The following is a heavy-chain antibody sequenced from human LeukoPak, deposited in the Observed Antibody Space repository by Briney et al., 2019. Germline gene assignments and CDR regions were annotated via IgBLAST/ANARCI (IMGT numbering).Heavy chain of an antibody. J-gene: IGHJ3*02. CDR2: IYYSGST. CDR3: AREGDPSYYYDSSGYYYVGAFDS. D-gene: IGHD3-22*01. V-gene: IGHV4-59*01. CDR1: GGSISSYY. Sequence: SETLSLTCTVSGGSISSYYWSWIRQPPGKGLEWIGYIYYSGSTNYNPSLKSRVTISVDTSKNQFSLKPSSVTAADTAVYYCAREGDPSYYYDSSGYYYVGAFDSWGQGTMVTVSS.